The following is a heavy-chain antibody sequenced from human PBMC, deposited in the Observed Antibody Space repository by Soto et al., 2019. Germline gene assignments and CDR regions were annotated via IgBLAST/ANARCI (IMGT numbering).Heavy chain of an antibody. CDR1: GFPFGDHA. CDR3: GKGILIMVRKVIIPPEYYYGMDV. D-gene: IGHD3-10*01. V-gene: IGHV3-23*01. CDR2: ISGSGGIK. J-gene: IGHJ6*04. Sequence: GSLRLSCAASGFPFGDHAMSWVRQAPGKGLEWVSVISGSGGIKYYEDSVKGRFTISRDNAKNTLYLQMNSLRAEDTAVYYCGKGILIMVRKVIIPPEYYYGMDVWGNGNPVIVSA.